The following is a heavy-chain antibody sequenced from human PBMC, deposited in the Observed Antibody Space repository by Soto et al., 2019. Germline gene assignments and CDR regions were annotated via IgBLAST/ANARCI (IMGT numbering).Heavy chain of an antibody. CDR1: GYTFTSYD. CDR2: MNPNSGNT. Sequence: QVQLVQSGAEVKKPGASVKVSCKASGYTFTSYDINWVRQATGQGLEWMGWMNPNSGNTGYAQKFQGRVTMTRNTSISTAYMELSSLRSEDTTVYYCARGSNYYGDDLFDYWGQGTLVTVSS. CDR3: ARGSNYYGDDLFDY. J-gene: IGHJ4*02. D-gene: IGHD4-17*01. V-gene: IGHV1-8*01.